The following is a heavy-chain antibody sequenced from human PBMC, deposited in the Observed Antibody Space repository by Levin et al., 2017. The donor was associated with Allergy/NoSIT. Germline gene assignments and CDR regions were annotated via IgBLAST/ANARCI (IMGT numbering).Heavy chain of an antibody. Sequence: ASVKVSCKASGYTFTSYAMNWVRQAPGQGLEWMGWINTNTGNPTYAQGFTGRFVFSLDTSVSTAYLQISSLKAEDTAVYYCASDAKRLEYCSGGSCYPSDYWGQGTLVTVSS. D-gene: IGHD2-15*01. V-gene: IGHV7-4-1*02. CDR2: INTNTGNP. J-gene: IGHJ4*02. CDR1: GYTFTSYA. CDR3: ASDAKRLEYCSGGSCYPSDY.